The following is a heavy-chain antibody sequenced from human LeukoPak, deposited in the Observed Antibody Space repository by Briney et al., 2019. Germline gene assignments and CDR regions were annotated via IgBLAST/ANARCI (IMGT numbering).Heavy chain of an antibody. J-gene: IGHJ4*02. V-gene: IGHV3-21*01. Sequence: GGSLRLSCAASGFTFSSYTMNWVRQAPGKGLEWVSSISSSSSYIYYADSVKGRFTISRDNAKNSLYLQMNSLRADDTAVYYCAREDTGMASYWGQGTLVTASS. CDR2: ISSSSSYI. D-gene: IGHD5-18*01. CDR1: GFTFSSYT. CDR3: AREDTGMASY.